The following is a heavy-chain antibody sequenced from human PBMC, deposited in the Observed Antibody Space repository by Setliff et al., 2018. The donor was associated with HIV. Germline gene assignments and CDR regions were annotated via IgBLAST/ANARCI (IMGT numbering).Heavy chain of an antibody. CDR2: IHHSGST. J-gene: IGHJ3*01. CDR3: ARSLRHFDWSLRRPSHDAFDF. Sequence: PSETLSLTCSVSGGSISSGDYYWGWIRQPPGKGLEWIGYIHHSGSTYYNPSLKSPVTISVDTSKNQFSLKLSFVTAADTAVYYCARSLRHFDWSLRRPSHDAFDFWGQGTMVTVSS. D-gene: IGHD3-9*01. CDR1: GGSISSGDYY. V-gene: IGHV4-30-4*08.